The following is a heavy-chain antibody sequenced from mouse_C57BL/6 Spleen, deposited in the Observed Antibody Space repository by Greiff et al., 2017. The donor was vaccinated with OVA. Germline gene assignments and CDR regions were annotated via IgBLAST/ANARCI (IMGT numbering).Heavy chain of an antibody. CDR1: GYTFTDYY. J-gene: IGHJ3*01. Sequence: VQLQQSGPELVKPGASVKISCKASGYTFTDYYINWVKQRPGQGLEWIGWLYPGSGNTKYNEKFKGKATLTVDTSSSTAYMQLSSLTSEDSAVYFCARGGSSGDWFAYWGQGTLVTVSA. D-gene: IGHD3-2*02. CDR2: LYPGSGNT. CDR3: ARGGSSGDWFAY. V-gene: IGHV1-84*01.